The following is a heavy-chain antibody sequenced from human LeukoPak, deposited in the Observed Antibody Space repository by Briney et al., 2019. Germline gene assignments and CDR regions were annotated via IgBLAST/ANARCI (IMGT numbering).Heavy chain of an antibody. V-gene: IGHV1-2*02. CDR2: INPNSGGT. CDR3: ARGRTN. J-gene: IGHJ4*02. Sequence: KVSCXAXXXTFTGXYXHWVRQAPGQGLEWMGWINPNSGGTNYAQKFQGRVTMTRDTSISTAYMELSRLRSDDTAVYYCARGRTNWGQGTLVTVSS. CDR1: XXTFTGXY.